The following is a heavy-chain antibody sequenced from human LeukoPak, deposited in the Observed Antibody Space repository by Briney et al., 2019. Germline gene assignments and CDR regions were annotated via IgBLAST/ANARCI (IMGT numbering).Heavy chain of an antibody. CDR3: AKGGPYCSGGSCLSYFDS. CDR2: ISYDGSNK. V-gene: IGHV3-30*18. Sequence: GGPLRLSCVASGFTFSGYGMHWVRKAPGKGRDGVAAISYDGSNKYYADSVKGRFTISRDNSKNTLYLQVNSLRAEDTAVYYCAKGGPYCSGGSCLSYFDSWGQGTLVTVSS. CDR1: GFTFSGYG. D-gene: IGHD2-15*01. J-gene: IGHJ4*02.